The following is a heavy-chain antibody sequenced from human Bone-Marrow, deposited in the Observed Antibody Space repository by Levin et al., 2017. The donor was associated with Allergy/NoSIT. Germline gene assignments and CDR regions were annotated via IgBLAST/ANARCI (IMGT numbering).Heavy chain of an antibody. Sequence: GGSLRLSCAASGFTFSSYEMNWVRQAPGKGLEWVSYISSSGSTIYYADSVKGRFTISRDNAKNSLYLQMNSLRAEDTAVYYCARDRVGIAAAGSYYYYYGMDVWGQGTTVTVSS. D-gene: IGHD6-13*01. J-gene: IGHJ6*02. CDR3: ARDRVGIAAAGSYYYYYGMDV. CDR2: ISSSGSTI. V-gene: IGHV3-48*03. CDR1: GFTFSSYE.